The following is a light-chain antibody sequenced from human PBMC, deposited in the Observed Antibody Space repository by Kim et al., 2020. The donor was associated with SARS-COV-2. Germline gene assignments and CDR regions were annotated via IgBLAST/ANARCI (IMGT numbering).Light chain of an antibody. V-gene: IGLV1-36*01. J-gene: IGLJ2*01. CDR1: SFNIASNY. CDR2: YND. Sequence: QRVNTSCSGTSFNIASNYVNWYQHVPGKAPKLLISYNDLVSSGVSDRFSGSKSGTSASLAISGLQSDDEADYYCATWDDSLYSVLIGGGTQLTVL. CDR3: ATWDDSLYSVL.